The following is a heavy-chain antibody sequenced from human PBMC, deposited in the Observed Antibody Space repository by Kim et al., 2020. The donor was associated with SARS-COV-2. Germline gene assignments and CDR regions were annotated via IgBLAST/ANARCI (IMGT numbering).Heavy chain of an antibody. J-gene: IGHJ5*02. CDR3: ARGHFWFDP. CDR2: GSEN. Sequence: GSENYYADSLKDRFTISRENAKNSVFLQMNSLRAEDTAVYYCARGHFWFDPWGQGTLVTVSS. V-gene: IGHV3-7*01.